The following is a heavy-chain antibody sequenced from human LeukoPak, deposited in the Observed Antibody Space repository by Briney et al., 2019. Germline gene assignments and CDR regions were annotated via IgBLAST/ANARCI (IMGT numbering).Heavy chain of an antibody. V-gene: IGHV1-18*01. CDR2: ISAYNGNT. CDR1: GYTFTSYG. CDR3: ARGPLLWFGELLPLFDY. J-gene: IGHJ4*02. Sequence: GASVKFSCKASGYTFTSYGISWVRQAPGQGLEWMGWISAYNGNTNYAQKLQGRVTMTSDTSTSTAYMELRSLRSDDTAVYYCARGPLLWFGELLPLFDYWGQGTLVTVSS. D-gene: IGHD3-10*01.